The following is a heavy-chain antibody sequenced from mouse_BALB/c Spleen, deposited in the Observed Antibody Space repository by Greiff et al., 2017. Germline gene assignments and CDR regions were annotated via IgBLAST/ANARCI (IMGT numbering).Heavy chain of an antibody. V-gene: IGHV14-3*02. CDR2: IDPANGNT. CDR1: GFNIKDTY. CDR3: ARSSDGYYFDY. Sequence: EVQLQQSGAELVKPGASVKLSCTASGFNIKDTYMHWVKQRPEQGLEWIGSIDPANGNTYYDPNFQVKVTITADTASNTAYLQLSSLTSEDTAVYYCARSSDGYYFDYWGQGTTLTVSS. D-gene: IGHD2-3*01. J-gene: IGHJ2*01.